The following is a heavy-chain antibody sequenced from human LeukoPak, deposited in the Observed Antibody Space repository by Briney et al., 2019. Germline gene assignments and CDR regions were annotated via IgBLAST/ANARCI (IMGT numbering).Heavy chain of an antibody. V-gene: IGHV4-34*01. D-gene: IGHD2-2*01. CDR2: INHSGST. J-gene: IGHJ4*02. CDR1: GGSFSGYY. CDR3: ARDSAAANLEDY. Sequence: SETLSLTCAVYGGSFSGYYWSWIRQPPGKGLEWIGEINHSGSTNYNSSLRSRLTISVDTSRKQFSLKLSSVTAADTAVYYCARDSAAANLEDYWGQGTLVTVSS.